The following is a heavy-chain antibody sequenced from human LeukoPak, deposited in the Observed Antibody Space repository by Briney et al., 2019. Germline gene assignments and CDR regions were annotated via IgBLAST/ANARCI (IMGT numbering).Heavy chain of an antibody. D-gene: IGHD3-22*01. J-gene: IGHJ4*02. V-gene: IGHV3-23*01. CDR3: AKGSHYYDSSGYYTH. Sequence: GGSLRLSCAASGFTFSSYAMSWLRQAPGKGLEWVSVISASGGSTYYADSVKGRFTISRDNSKNTLYLQMNSLRAEDSAVYYCAKGSHYYDSSGYYTHWGQGTLVTVSS. CDR2: ISASGGST. CDR1: GFTFSSYA.